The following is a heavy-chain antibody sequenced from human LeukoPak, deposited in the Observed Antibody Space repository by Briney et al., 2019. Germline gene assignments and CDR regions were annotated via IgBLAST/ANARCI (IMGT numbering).Heavy chain of an antibody. J-gene: IGHJ5*02. D-gene: IGHD3-10*01. CDR2: ISSSSSTI. CDR3: ARGATMVRGVIITLNWFDP. CDR1: GFTFSSYS. V-gene: IGHV3-48*04. Sequence: GESLRLSCAASGFTFSSYSMNWVRQAPGKGLEWVSYISSSSSTIYYADSVKGRFTISRDNAKNSLYLQMNSLRAEDTAVYYCARGATMVRGVIITLNWFDPWGQGTLVTVSS.